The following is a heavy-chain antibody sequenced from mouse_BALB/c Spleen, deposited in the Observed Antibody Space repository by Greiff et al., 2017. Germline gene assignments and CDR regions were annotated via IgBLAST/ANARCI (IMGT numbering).Heavy chain of an antibody. Sequence: VHVKQSGAELVKPGASVKLSCTASGFNIKDTYMHWVKQRPEQGLEWIGRIDPANGNTKYDPKFQGKATITADTSSNTAYLQLSSLTSEDTAVYYCATLPSFAYWGQGTLVTVSA. CDR1: GFNIKDTY. CDR2: IDPANGNT. CDR3: ATLPSFAY. V-gene: IGHV14-3*02. J-gene: IGHJ3*01.